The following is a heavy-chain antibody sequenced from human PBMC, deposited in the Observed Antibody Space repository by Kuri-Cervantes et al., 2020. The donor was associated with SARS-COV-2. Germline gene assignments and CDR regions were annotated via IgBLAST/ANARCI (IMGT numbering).Heavy chain of an antibody. Sequence: GESLKTSCAASGFPFSSYAMSSVRPAPGEGRELGSASSSSGGSTYYEDSVKGRFTISRDNAKKSLYLQMNGLRAEDTVVYYCARARFDAFDIWGQGTMVTVSS. CDR1: GFPFSSYA. J-gene: IGHJ3*02. V-gene: IGHV3-23*01. CDR2: SSSSGGST. D-gene: IGHD4-17*01. CDR3: ARARFDAFDI.